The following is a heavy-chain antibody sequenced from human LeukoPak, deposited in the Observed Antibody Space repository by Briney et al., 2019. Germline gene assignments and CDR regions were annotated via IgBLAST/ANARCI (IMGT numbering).Heavy chain of an antibody. CDR3: AGGLDYYDSSGPGAFDI. CDR1: GFTFSSYG. CDR2: IWYDGSNK. D-gene: IGHD3-22*01. V-gene: IGHV3-33*01. Sequence: GGSLRLSCAASGFTFSSYGMHWVRQAPGKGLEWVAVIWYDGSNKYYADSVKDRFTISRDNSKNTLYLQMNSLRAEDTAVYYCAGGLDYYDSSGPGAFDIWGQGTMVTVSS. J-gene: IGHJ3*02.